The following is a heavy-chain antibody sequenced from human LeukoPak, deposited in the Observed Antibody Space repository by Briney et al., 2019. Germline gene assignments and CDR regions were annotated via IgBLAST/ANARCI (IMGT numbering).Heavy chain of an antibody. D-gene: IGHD1-14*01. CDR3: ARETTGYYYGMDV. CDR1: GFTVSSNY. Sequence: GGSLRLSCAASGFTVSSNYMSWVRQAPGKGLEWVSVIYSGGSTYYADPVKGRFTISRDNSKNTLYLQMNSLRAEDTAVYYCARETTGYYYGMDVWGQGTTVTVSS. J-gene: IGHJ6*02. CDR2: IYSGGST. V-gene: IGHV3-66*02.